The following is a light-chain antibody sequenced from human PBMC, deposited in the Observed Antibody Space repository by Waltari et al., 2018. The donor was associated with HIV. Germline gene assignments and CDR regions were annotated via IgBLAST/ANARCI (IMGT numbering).Light chain of an antibody. CDR3: QQYYGDSFT. CDR2: WAS. J-gene: IGKJ2*01. CDR1: QSLLYSSNNTNY. Sequence: IVMTQSTEALAVARGERGPVPCKSRQSLLYSSNNTNYLACSQKRTGEPPKLLIYWASTREAGVPDRFTGGGSGTDFTLTISSLKSDDVAVYYCQQYYGDSFTFGQGTKLEIK. V-gene: IGKV4-1*01.